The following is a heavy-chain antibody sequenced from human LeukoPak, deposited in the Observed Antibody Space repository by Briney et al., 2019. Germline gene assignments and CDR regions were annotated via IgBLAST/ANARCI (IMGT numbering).Heavy chain of an antibody. J-gene: IGHJ1*01. CDR1: GGSISSYY. CDR3: ARLYSSTWEGYFQH. V-gene: IGHV4-59*01. CDR2: IYYSGST. D-gene: IGHD6-13*01. Sequence: PSETLSLTCTVSGGSISSYYWSWIRQPPGKGLEWIGYIYYSGSTNYNPSLKSRVTISVDTSKNQFSLKLSSVTAADTAVYYCARLYSSTWEGYFQHWGQGTLVIVSS.